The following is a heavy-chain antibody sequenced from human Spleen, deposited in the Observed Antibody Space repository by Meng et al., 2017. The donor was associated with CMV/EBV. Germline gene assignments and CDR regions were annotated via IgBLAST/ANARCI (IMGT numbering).Heavy chain of an antibody. D-gene: IGHD3-22*01. J-gene: IGHJ3*01. CDR2: VSGSKRRV. CDR3: ARDLYEYEDSGYYVDTVDS. V-gene: IGHV1-18*01. Sequence: SWVRHAPGHGREWVGWVSGSKRRVNHGQKFQGRGTMTTDTSATTAYMELRSLRSDDTAGYYCARDLYEYEDSGYYVDTVDSWRQGTMVTVSS.